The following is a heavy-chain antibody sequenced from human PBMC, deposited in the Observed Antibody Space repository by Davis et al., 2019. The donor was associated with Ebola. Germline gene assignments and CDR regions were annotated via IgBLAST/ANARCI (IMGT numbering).Heavy chain of an antibody. Sequence: GESLKISCAASGFTFSSYAMHWVRQAPGKGLEWVAVIWYDGSNKYYADSVKGRFTISRDNSKNTLYLQMNSLRAEDTAVYYCARDLTGGWFDPWGQGTLVTVSS. J-gene: IGHJ5*02. D-gene: IGHD7-27*01. CDR3: ARDLTGGWFDP. CDR2: IWYDGSNK. CDR1: GFTFSSYA. V-gene: IGHV3-33*08.